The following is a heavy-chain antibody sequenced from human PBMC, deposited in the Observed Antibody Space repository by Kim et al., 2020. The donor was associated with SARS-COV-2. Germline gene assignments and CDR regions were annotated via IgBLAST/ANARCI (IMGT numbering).Heavy chain of an antibody. CDR2: ISGSGGST. CDR1: GFTFSSYA. Sequence: GGSLRLSCAASGFTFSSYAMSWARQAPGKGLEWVSAISGSGGSTYYADSVKGRFTISRDNSKNTLYLQMNSLRAEDTAVYYCAKDPASGIAAAGTSWKDYFDYWGQGTLVTVSS. J-gene: IGHJ4*02. V-gene: IGHV3-23*01. D-gene: IGHD6-13*01. CDR3: AKDPASGIAAAGTSWKDYFDY.